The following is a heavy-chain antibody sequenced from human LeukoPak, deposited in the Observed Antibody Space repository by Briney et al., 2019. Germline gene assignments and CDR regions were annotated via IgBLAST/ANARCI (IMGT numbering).Heavy chain of an antibody. J-gene: IGHJ4*02. Sequence: ASVKVSCKASGGTLTHYIISWVRQPPGQGLGWMGRIIPYFGTPTYAQKFQGRITIAAAESTSTVYMELISLRSEDTDVYYCARDGVRYYDSSGFFAYWGQGTLVTVSS. CDR2: IIPYFGTP. CDR3: ARDGVRYYDSSGFFAY. CDR1: GGTLTHYI. V-gene: IGHV1-69*13. D-gene: IGHD3-22*01.